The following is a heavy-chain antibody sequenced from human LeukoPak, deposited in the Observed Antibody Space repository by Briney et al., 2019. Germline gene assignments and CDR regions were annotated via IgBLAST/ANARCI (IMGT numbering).Heavy chain of an antibody. D-gene: IGHD2/OR15-2a*01. Sequence: GGSLRLSCAASGFTFSTYAMNWVRQAPGKGLEWVSLISDSGDTTYYADSVKGRFTISRYNSKNTLSLQMNGLRAEDTAVYYCARAGAAVSTICFDPWGQGTLVNVSS. CDR3: ARAGAAVSTICFDP. CDR1: GFTFSTYA. V-gene: IGHV3-23*01. CDR2: ISDSGDTT. J-gene: IGHJ5*02.